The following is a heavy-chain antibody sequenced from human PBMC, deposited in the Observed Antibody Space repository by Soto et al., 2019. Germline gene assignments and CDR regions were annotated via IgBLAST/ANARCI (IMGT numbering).Heavy chain of an antibody. V-gene: IGHV4-39*01. CDR1: GGSVTNSSYY. CDR3: VSQRTTVITQADFDY. J-gene: IGHJ4*02. CDR2: VYYRGRS. D-gene: IGHD4-4*01. Sequence: SETLSLTCTVSGGSVTNSSYYWGWIRQSPGKGLEWIGSVYYRGRSYSKSSVKSRVTISVDTSKNQFSLNLNSVTASDTAVYFCVSQRTTVITQADFDYWGPGALVTVSS.